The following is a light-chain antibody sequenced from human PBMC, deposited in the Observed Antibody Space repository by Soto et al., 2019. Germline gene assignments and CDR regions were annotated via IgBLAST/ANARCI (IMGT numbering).Light chain of an antibody. CDR3: NSYAGTKNVV. Sequence: QSALTQPPYASGSHGQSVTISCTGTSSDVGGYNYVSWYQHHPGKAPKLMIYEVNKRPSGVPDRFSGSKSGNTASLTVSGLQVEDEADYYCNSYAGTKNVVFGGGTKLTGL. V-gene: IGLV2-8*01. CDR1: SSDVGGYNY. J-gene: IGLJ2*01. CDR2: EVN.